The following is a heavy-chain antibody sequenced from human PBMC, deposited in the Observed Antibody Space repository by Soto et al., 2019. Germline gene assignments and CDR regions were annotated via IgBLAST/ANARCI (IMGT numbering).Heavy chain of an antibody. CDR3: ARRRGGFFYYFDY. CDR2: IYYSGST. Sequence: SETLSLTCTVSGGSISSSSYYWGWIRQPPGKGLEWIGSIYYSGSTYYNPSLKSRVTISVDTSKNQFSLKLSSVTAADTAVYYCARRRGGFFYYFDYWGQGTLVTVSS. D-gene: IGHD3-16*01. J-gene: IGHJ4*02. CDR1: GGSISSSSYY. V-gene: IGHV4-39*01.